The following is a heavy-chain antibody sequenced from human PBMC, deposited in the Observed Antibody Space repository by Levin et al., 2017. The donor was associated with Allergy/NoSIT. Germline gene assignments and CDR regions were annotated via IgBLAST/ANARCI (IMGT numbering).Heavy chain of an antibody. CDR2: ISTDGSIT. D-gene: IGHD1-26*01. CDR1: GFTFSSYW. CDR3: ARSTTSGASYIES. V-gene: IGHV3-74*01. J-gene: IGHJ5*01. Sequence: QPGGSLRLSCAASGFTFSSYWMHWVRQVPGKGLVWVLRISTDGSITNYADSVQGRFTVSRDNAKNTLYLQMNSLRAEDTAVYYCARSTTSGASYIESWGQGVLVTVSS.